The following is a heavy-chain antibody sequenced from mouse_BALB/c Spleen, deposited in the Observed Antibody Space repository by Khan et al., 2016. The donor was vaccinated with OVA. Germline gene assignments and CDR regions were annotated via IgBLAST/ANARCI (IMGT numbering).Heavy chain of an antibody. V-gene: IGHV1S81*02. J-gene: IGHJ3*01. Sequence: QVQLQQSGAELVKPGASVKLSCKASGYTFSSYYMYWVKQRPGQGIEWIGGINPNNGGPNFNEKFKTKATLTVDKSSSTAYMHLSSLTSEDSAVYYCTRSGYGNPFAYWGHGTLVTVSP. CDR1: GYTFSSYY. D-gene: IGHD2-1*01. CDR2: INPNNGGP. CDR3: TRSGYGNPFAY.